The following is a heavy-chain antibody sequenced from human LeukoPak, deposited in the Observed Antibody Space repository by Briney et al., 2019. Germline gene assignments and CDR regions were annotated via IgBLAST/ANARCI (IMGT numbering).Heavy chain of an antibody. CDR1: EFILSSYW. Sequence: GGSLRLSCEASEFILSSYWMTWVRQAPGKGLEWVSAISGSGGSTYYADSVKGRFTISRDNSYNTVSLQMNSLRDEDTGVYYCAKGLRTGVGPYMGYHYYMDVWGKGATVTVSS. D-gene: IGHD3-16*01. J-gene: IGHJ6*03. V-gene: IGHV3-23*01. CDR2: ISGSGGST. CDR3: AKGLRTGVGPYMGYHYYMDV.